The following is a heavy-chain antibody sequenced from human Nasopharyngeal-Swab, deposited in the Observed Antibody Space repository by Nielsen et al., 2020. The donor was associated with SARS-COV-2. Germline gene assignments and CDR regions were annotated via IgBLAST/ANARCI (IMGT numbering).Heavy chain of an antibody. Sequence: GESLKISCAASGFTFSSAMSWVRQAPGKGLECVSGIGGSGVKTYYADSVKGRFTISRDNAKNTLYLQMNSLRAEDTAVYYCVRATNLGGSLWVPDYWGQGTLVTVSS. J-gene: IGHJ4*02. V-gene: IGHV3-23*01. CDR3: VRATNLGGSLWVPDY. CDR1: GFTFSSA. D-gene: IGHD5-12*01. CDR2: IGGSGVKT.